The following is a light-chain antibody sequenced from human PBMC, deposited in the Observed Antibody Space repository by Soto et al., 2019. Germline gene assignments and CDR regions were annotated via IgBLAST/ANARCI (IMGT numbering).Light chain of an antibody. J-gene: IGLJ3*02. Sequence: QSVLTQSPSVSGAPGQRVAISCTGSISNIGADYDVHWYRQVPGTAPKLLIYGNSNRPSGVPDRFSGSKSGTSASLAITGLQAEDEGDYYCQSYDSRLRGVFGGGTQLTVL. CDR2: GNS. CDR3: QSYDSRLRGV. V-gene: IGLV1-40*01. CDR1: ISNIGADYD.